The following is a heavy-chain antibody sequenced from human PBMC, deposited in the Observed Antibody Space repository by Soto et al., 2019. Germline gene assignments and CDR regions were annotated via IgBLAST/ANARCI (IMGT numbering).Heavy chain of an antibody. D-gene: IGHD3-10*01. CDR3: ARGRTMVRGVTFDY. V-gene: IGHV4-34*01. CDR1: GGSFSGYY. J-gene: IGHJ4*02. CDR2: INHSGST. Sequence: SETLSLTCAVYGGSFSGYYWSWIRQPPGKGLEWIGEINHSGSTNYNPSLKSRVTISVDTSKNQFSLKLSSVTAADTAVYYCARGRTMVRGVTFDYWGQGTLVTVSS.